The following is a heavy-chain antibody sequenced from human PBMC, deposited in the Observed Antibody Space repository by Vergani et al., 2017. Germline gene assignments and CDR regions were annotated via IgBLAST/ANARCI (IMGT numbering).Heavy chain of an antibody. CDR1: GFSFSTYS. D-gene: IGHD1-26*01. Sequence: EVQLLESGGGLVQPGGSLRLSCAASGFSFSTYSMSWVRHAPGKGLEWVAIISGSGGSTYYADSVKGRLTSSRDNSKNKLYLQLNSLRAEDTAVYYCAKSKWELPGGAFDIWGQGTMVTVSS. J-gene: IGHJ3*02. V-gene: IGHV3-23*01. CDR2: ISGSGGST. CDR3: AKSKWELPGGAFDI.